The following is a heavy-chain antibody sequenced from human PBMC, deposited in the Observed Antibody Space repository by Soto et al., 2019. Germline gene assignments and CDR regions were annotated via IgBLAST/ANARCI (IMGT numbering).Heavy chain of an antibody. V-gene: IGHV3-23*01. J-gene: IGHJ6*02. Sequence: GGSLRLSCAASGFTFSSYAMSWVRQAPGKGLEWVSAISGSGGSTYYADSVKGRFTISRDNSKNTLYLQMNSLRAEDTAVYYCAKDRIVATILSYYYYGMDVWGQGTTVTVSS. CDR2: ISGSGGST. CDR1: GFTFSSYA. CDR3: AKDRIVATILSYYYYGMDV. D-gene: IGHD5-12*01.